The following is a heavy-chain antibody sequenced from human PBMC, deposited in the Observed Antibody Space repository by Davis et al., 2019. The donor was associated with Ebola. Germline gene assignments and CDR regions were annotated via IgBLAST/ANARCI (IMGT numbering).Heavy chain of an antibody. J-gene: IGHJ4*02. CDR3: ARGPPRYYYDSSGYYPPFDY. Sequence: GSLRLSCAVYGGSFSGYYWSWIRQPPGTGLEWIGEINHSGSTNYNPSLKSRVTISVDTSKNQFSLKLSSVTAADTAVYYCARGPPRYYYDSSGYYPPFDYWGQGTLVTVSS. V-gene: IGHV4-34*01. CDR2: INHSGST. CDR1: GGSFSGYY. D-gene: IGHD3-22*01.